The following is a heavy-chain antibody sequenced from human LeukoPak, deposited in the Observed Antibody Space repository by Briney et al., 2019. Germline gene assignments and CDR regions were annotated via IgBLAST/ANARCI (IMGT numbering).Heavy chain of an antibody. Sequence: GASVKVSCKASGYTFTSYDINWVRQAAGQGFEWMGWMNPNSGNTGYAQKFQGRVTMTRNTSISTAYMELSSLRSEDTAVYYCARAVRQLVLVGYYYYYMDVWGKGTTVTVSS. CDR3: ARAVRQLVLVGYYYYYMDV. CDR2: MNPNSGNT. J-gene: IGHJ6*03. D-gene: IGHD6-13*01. CDR1: GYTFTSYD. V-gene: IGHV1-8*01.